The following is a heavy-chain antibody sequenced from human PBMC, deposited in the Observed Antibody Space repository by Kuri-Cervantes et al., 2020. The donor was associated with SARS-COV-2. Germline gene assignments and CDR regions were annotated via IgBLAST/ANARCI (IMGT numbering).Heavy chain of an antibody. D-gene: IGHD3-10*01. V-gene: IGHV4-38-2*02. CDR3: ARSPWTSYIFDY. Sequence: SETLSLTCTVSGYSISSGYYWGWIRQPPGKGLEWIGSIYHSGSTYYNPSLKSRVTISVDTSKNQFSLKLSSVTAADTAVYYCARSPWTSYIFDYWGQGTLVTVSS. CDR1: GYSISSGYY. J-gene: IGHJ4*02. CDR2: IYHSGST.